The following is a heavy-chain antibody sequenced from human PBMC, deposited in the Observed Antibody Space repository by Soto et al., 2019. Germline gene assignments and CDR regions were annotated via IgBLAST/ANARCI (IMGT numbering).Heavy chain of an antibody. V-gene: IGHV1-3*01. D-gene: IGHD2-2*01. CDR3: AKEMLASISRPFDY. CDR1: GYSFTDYA. Sequence: GASVKVSCKTSGYSFTDYAIHWVRQAPGQALEWLGWIAAGNGNTRFSQKIQDRVTITRDTSATTAYMELTSLRPEDTATYYCAKEMLASISRPFDYWGQGTLVTVSS. J-gene: IGHJ4*02. CDR2: IAAGNGNT.